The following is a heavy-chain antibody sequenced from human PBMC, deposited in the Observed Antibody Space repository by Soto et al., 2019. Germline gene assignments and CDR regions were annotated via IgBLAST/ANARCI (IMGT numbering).Heavy chain of an antibody. CDR2: ISDIGTT. D-gene: IGHD1-26*01. CDR1: GVSISKNNW. J-gene: IGHJ5*02. CDR3: ARALYRGWFDP. Sequence: SETLSLTCAVSGVSISKNNWWAWVRQSPGKGLEWIGEISDIGTTNYNPSLKSRLTISVDKTKNLFSLQVPSVTAADTAVYYCARALYRGWFDPWGPGTLVTVSS. V-gene: IGHV4-4*02.